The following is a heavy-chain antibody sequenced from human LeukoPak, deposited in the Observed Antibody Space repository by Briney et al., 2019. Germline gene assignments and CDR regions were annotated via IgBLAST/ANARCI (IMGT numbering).Heavy chain of an antibody. Sequence: PGGSLRLSRAASGFTFSSYWMSWVRQAPGKGLEWVANIKQDGSEKYYVDSVKGRFTISRDNAKNSLYLQMNSLRAEDTAVYYCARFAAVAHFDYWGQGTLVTVSS. CDR1: GFTFSSYW. CDR3: ARFAAVAHFDY. CDR2: IKQDGSEK. J-gene: IGHJ4*02. D-gene: IGHD6-19*01. V-gene: IGHV3-7*01.